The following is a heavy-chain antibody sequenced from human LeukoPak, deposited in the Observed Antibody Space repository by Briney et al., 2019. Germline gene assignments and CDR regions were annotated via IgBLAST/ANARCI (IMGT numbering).Heavy chain of an antibody. J-gene: IGHJ6*03. Sequence: ASVKVSCKASGYTFTGYYMHWVRQAPGQGLEWMGWINPNSGGTKYAQKFQGRVTMTRDTSISTAYMELSRLRSDDTAVYYCARGGAGTAYYYYYYMDVWGKGTTVTISS. CDR1: GYTFTGYY. CDR2: INPNSGGT. D-gene: IGHD6-19*01. V-gene: IGHV1-2*02. CDR3: ARGGAGTAYYYYYYMDV.